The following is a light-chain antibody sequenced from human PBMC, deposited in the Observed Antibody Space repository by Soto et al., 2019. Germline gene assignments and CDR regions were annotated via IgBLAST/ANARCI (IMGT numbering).Light chain of an antibody. J-gene: IGLJ2*01. CDR3: AAWDDSLNGVV. CDR1: SSNIGSYT. V-gene: IGLV1-44*01. Sequence: QAVVTQPPSASGTPGQRVTISCSGSSSNIGSYTVNWYQQLPGTAPKLLIYTNNQRPSGVPGRFSGSKSGTSASLAISGLQSEDEADYYCAAWDDSLNGVVFGGGTKLTVL. CDR2: TNN.